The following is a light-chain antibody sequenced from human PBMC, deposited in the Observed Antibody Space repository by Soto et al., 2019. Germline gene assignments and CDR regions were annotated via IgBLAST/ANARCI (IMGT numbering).Light chain of an antibody. Sequence: EIVMTQSPATLSVSPGESATLSCRASQSIASNLARYQQRPGQAPRLLIYGTSTRATGIPARFSGSGSGTEFTLTIDSLQSEDFAVYYCQQYNKWRTFGQGTKVDIK. CDR3: QQYNKWRT. J-gene: IGKJ1*01. V-gene: IGKV3-15*01. CDR2: GTS. CDR1: QSIASN.